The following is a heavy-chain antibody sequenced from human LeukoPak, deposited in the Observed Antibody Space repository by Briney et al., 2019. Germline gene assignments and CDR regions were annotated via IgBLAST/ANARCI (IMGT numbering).Heavy chain of an antibody. V-gene: IGHV3-49*04. CDR3: IAGGSYFGSGTDY. J-gene: IGHJ4*02. D-gene: IGHD3-10*01. CDR2: IRSKAYGGTT. Sequence: PGGSLRLSCTASGFTFGDYAMSWVRQAPGKGLEWVGFIRSKAYGGTTEYAASVKGRFTISRDDSKSIAYLQMNSLKTEDTAVYYCIAGGSYFGSGTDYWGQGTLVTVSS. CDR1: GFTFGDYA.